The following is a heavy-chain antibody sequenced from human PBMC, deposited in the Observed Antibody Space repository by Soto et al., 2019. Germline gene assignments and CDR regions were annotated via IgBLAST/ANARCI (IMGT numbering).Heavy chain of an antibody. CDR1: GDSINFYS. D-gene: IGHD3-22*01. Sequence: SETLSLTCTVSGDSINFYSWSWIRQPAGKGLEWMGRMYTSGSTIYNPSLKSRATMSVDTSMNHFSLTLTSVTAADTAVYYCARGAVNYDDRGHYYELNAFDIWGLGAMVTVSS. V-gene: IGHV4-4*07. CDR3: ARGAVNYDDRGHYYELNAFDI. J-gene: IGHJ3*02. CDR2: MYTSGST.